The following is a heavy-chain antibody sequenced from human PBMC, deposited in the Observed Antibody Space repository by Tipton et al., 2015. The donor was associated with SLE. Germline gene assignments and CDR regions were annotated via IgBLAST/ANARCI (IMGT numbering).Heavy chain of an antibody. CDR3: ARRSPRGDYDYWFDP. J-gene: IGHJ5*02. V-gene: IGHV4-39*07. D-gene: IGHD4-17*01. CDR2: VYYSGTT. CDR1: GGSITNTPYF. Sequence: GLVKPSETLSLTCSVSGGSITNTPYFWGWIRQTPGKGLEWIGTVYYSGTTYYSPSLKSRVTISLDTSKNHFSLLLNSVTAADTAVYYCARRSPRGDYDYWFDPWGQGTLVTVSS.